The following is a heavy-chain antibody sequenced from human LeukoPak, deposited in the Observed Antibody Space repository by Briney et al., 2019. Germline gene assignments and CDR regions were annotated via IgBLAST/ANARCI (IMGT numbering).Heavy chain of an antibody. CDR2: INQDGSEK. CDR3: ARDSAGNDY. D-gene: IGHD4-23*01. CDR1: GFTFSSYW. J-gene: IGHJ4*02. Sequence: PGGSLRLSCAASGFTFSSYWMSWVRQAPGKGLEGVANINQDGSEKYYVDSVKGRFTISRDNAKNSLYLQMNSLRAEDTAMYYCARDSAGNDYWGQGTLVTVSS. V-gene: IGHV3-7*01.